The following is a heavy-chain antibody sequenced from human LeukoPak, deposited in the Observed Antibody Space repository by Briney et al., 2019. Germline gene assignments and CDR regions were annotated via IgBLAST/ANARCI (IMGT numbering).Heavy chain of an antibody. V-gene: IGHV3-30*02. J-gene: IGHJ4*02. Sequence: GGSLRLSCAASGFTFSSYGMHWVRQAPGKGLEWVAFIRYDGSNKYYADSVKGRFTISRDNSKNTLYLQMNSLRAEDTAVYYCAKEAGIAAAGMYYFDYWGQGTLVTVSS. D-gene: IGHD6-13*01. CDR3: AKEAGIAAAGMYYFDY. CDR2: IRYDGSNK. CDR1: GFTFSSYG.